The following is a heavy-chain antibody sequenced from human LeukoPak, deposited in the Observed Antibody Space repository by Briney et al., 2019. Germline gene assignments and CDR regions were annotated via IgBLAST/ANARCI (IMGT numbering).Heavy chain of an antibody. J-gene: IGHJ4*02. V-gene: IGHV3-21*01. D-gene: IGHD3-22*01. Sequence: PGGSLRLSCAASGFTFSSYAMNWVRQAPGKGLEWVSSISSSSSYIYYADSVKGRFTISRDNAKNSLYLQMNSLRAEDTAGYYCAREIGTPYYYDSSGYIYWGQGTLVTVSS. CDR3: AREIGTPYYYDSSGYIY. CDR2: ISSSSSYI. CDR1: GFTFSSYA.